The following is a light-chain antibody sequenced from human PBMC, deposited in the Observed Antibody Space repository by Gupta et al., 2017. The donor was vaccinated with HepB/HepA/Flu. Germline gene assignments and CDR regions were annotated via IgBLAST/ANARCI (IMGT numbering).Light chain of an antibody. CDR3: QQYYRTPQT. CDR2: GAS. J-gene: IGKJ1*01. V-gene: IGKV4-1*01. CDR1: QSVLYRSNNKNY. Sequence: DIVMTQSPDSLAVSLGERDTINCKSSQSVLYRSNNKNYLAWYQQKPGQPPKLLIYGASTRESGVPDRFSGSGSGTDFTLTISSLQAEDVAVYFCQQYYRTPQTFGQGTKVEIK.